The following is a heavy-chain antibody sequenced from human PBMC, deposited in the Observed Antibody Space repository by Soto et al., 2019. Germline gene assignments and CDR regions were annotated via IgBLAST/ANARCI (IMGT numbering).Heavy chain of an antibody. CDR3: ARGGFTYGPHY. D-gene: IGHD5-18*01. V-gene: IGHV4-30-4*01. J-gene: IGHJ4*02. Sequence: PSQTLPLSGTVAGGAINGVDYYWRWIRQPPGKGLEWIGHIYSSGSTYYDPSLKSRLKLSAEMSENQFSLKLRAVTAADTAVYYCARGGFTYGPHYWGQGTVVTVPS. CDR1: GGAINGVDYY. CDR2: IYSSGST.